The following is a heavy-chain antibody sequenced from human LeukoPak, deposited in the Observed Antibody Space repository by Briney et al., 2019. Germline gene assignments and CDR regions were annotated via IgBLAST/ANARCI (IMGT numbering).Heavy chain of an antibody. V-gene: IGHV4-39*07. D-gene: IGHD4-17*01. Sequence: PSETLSLTCTVSGGSISSSSYYWGWIRQPPGKGLEWIGSIYYSGSTYYNPSLKSRVTISVDTSKNQFSLKLSSVTAADTAVYYCASTTGNWFDPWGQGTLVTVSS. CDR3: ASTTGNWFDP. CDR1: GGSISSSSYY. J-gene: IGHJ5*02. CDR2: IYYSGST.